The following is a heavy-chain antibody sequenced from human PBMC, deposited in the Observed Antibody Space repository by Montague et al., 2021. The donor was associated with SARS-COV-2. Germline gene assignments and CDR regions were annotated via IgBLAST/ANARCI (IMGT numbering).Heavy chain of an antibody. Sequence: SGSTNYNPSLKSRVTISVDTSKNQFSLKLSSVTAADTAVYYCARDIAVAGLFDYWGQETLVTVAS. CDR3: ARDIAVAGLFDY. V-gene: IGHV4-61*02. CDR2: SGST. D-gene: IGHD6-19*01. J-gene: IGHJ4*02.